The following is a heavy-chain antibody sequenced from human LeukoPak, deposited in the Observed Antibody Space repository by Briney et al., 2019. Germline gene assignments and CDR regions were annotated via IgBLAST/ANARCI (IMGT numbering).Heavy chain of an antibody. Sequence: PGGSLRLSCAASGFTFSSYWMHWVRQAPGKGLVWVSRIKNDGSSTVYAGSVKGRFTISRDNAKNSLYLQMNSLRAEDTAVYYCAKDRIAARPLTANWFDPWGQGTLVTVSS. CDR3: AKDRIAARPLTANWFDP. V-gene: IGHV3-74*01. CDR1: GFTFSSYW. D-gene: IGHD6-6*01. CDR2: IKNDGSST. J-gene: IGHJ5*02.